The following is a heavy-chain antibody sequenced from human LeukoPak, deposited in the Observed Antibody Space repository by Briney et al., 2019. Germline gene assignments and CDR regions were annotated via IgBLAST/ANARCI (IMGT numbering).Heavy chain of an antibody. CDR1: GYTLTELS. V-gene: IGHV1-24*01. D-gene: IGHD3-9*01. J-gene: IGHJ4*02. CDR2: FDPEDGKT. Sequence: ASVKVSFKVSGYTLTELSMHWVRQAPGKGLEWMGGFDPEDGKTIYAQKFQGRVTMTEDTSTDTAYMELSSLRSEDTAVYYCAADGLRYPDPYYFDYWGQGTLVTVSS. CDR3: AADGLRYPDPYYFDY.